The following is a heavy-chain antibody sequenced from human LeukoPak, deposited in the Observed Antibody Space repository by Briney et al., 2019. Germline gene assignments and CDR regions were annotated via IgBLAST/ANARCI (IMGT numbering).Heavy chain of an antibody. J-gene: IGHJ4*02. Sequence: LRLSCAASGFTFSSYAMSWIRQPPGKGLEWIGYIYHSGSTYYNPSLKSRVTISVDRSKNQFSLKLSSVTAADTAVYYCARVSDSYGPGNDYWGQGTLVTVSS. D-gene: IGHD5-18*01. CDR2: IYHSGST. CDR3: ARVSDSYGPGNDY. V-gene: IGHV4-30-2*01. CDR1: GFTFSSYA.